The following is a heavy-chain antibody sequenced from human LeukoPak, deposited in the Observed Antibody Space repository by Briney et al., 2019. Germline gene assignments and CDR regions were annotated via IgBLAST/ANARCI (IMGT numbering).Heavy chain of an antibody. V-gene: IGHV5-51*01. D-gene: IGHD2-2*01. CDR1: GDSFSSYW. Sequence: GESLKISCKGAGDSFSSYWIGWGRQMPGKGLEWGGSIDPGDAETRYSSSFQGQVTISVDKSMSIASLQLSSLQAADTAVYYCAGFRSSCSIRGDYWGPGTLVTVSS. CDR3: AGFRSSCSIRGDY. J-gene: IGHJ4*02. CDR2: IDPGDAET.